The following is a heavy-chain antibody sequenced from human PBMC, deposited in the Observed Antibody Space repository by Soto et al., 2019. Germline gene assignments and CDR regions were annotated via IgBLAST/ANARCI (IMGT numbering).Heavy chain of an antibody. Sequence: QLQLQESGSGLVKPSQTLSLTCAVSGGSISSGGYCWSWIRQPPGKGLEWIGYIYHSGSTYYNPSLKVRVTLSVHRSKNQFSLKLSSVTAADTAVYYFARYSIAARRGIDYWAQGTLVTVSS. V-gene: IGHV4-30-2*01. CDR3: ARYSIAARRGIDY. CDR2: IYHSGST. CDR1: GGSISSGGYC. D-gene: IGHD6-6*01. J-gene: IGHJ4*02.